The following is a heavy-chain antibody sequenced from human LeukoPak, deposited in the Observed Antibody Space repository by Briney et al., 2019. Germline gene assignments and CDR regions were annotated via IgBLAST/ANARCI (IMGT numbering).Heavy chain of an antibody. V-gene: IGHV1-2*02. Sequence: ASVKVSCKTSGYTFIAYYVHWVRQAPGQGLEWMGWINPNTGDTTYAQQFQGRVTMTRDTSLSTVYMELSSLRSDDTAVYYCARDSPIVGTFYAFDIWGQGTMVTVSP. CDR3: ARDSPIVGTFYAFDI. D-gene: IGHD1-26*01. J-gene: IGHJ3*02. CDR2: INPNTGDT. CDR1: GYTFIAYY.